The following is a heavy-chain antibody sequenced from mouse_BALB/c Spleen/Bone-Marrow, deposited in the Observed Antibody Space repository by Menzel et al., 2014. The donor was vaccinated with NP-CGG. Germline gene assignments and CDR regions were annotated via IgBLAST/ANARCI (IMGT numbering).Heavy chain of an antibody. CDR2: IYPANGDT. J-gene: IGHJ4*01. Sequence: EVQLQQSGAELVKPGASVKLSCTASGFNIKDTYMHWVKQRPEQGLEWIGRIYPANGDTKYDPKFQGKATITADTSSNTAYLQLSSLTSEDTAVYYCARYGNGLKDYWGQGTSVTVPS. V-gene: IGHV14-3*02. CDR1: GFNIKDTY. D-gene: IGHD2-1*01. CDR3: ARYGNGLKDY.